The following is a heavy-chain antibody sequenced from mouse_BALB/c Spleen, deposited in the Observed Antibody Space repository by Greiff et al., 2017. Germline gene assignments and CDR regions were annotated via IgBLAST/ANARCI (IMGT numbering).Heavy chain of an antibody. CDR1: GYTFSSYW. J-gene: IGHJ3*01. V-gene: IGHV1-9*01. D-gene: IGHD4-1*01. Sequence: QVQLQQSGAELMKPGASVKISCKATGYTFSSYWIEWVKQRPGHGLEWIGEILPGSGSTNYNEKFKGKATFTADTSSNTAYMQLSSLTSEDSAVYYCARTGTPFAYWGQGTLVTVSA. CDR3: ARTGTPFAY. CDR2: ILPGSGST.